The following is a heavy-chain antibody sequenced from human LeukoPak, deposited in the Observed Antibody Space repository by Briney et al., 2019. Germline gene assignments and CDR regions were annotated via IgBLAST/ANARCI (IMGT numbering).Heavy chain of an antibody. V-gene: IGHV4-59*08. CDR3: ARSDYGSDANFDY. CDR2: IYYSGST. J-gene: IGHJ4*02. Sequence: SGPTLVKPSETLSLTCTVSGGSISSYYWSWIRQPPGKGLEWIGYIYYSGSTNYNPSLKSRVTISVDTSKNQFSLKLSSVTAADTAVYYCARSDYGSDANFDYWGQGTLVTVSS. CDR1: GGSISSYY. D-gene: IGHD3-10*01.